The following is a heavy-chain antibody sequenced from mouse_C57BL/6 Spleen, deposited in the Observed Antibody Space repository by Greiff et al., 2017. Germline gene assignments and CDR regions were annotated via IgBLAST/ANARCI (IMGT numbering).Heavy chain of an antibody. D-gene: IGHD2-4*01. Sequence: VQLHQSGAELARPGASVKMSCKASGYTFTSYTMHWVKQRPGQGLEWIGYINPSSGYTKYNQKFKDKATLTADKSSSTAYMQLSSLTSEDSAVYYCARNDYDKDYFDYWGQGTTLTVSS. CDR2: INPSSGYT. CDR1: GYTFTSYT. CDR3: ARNDYDKDYFDY. J-gene: IGHJ2*01. V-gene: IGHV1-4*01.